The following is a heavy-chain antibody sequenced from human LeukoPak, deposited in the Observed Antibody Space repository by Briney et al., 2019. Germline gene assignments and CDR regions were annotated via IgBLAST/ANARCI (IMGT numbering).Heavy chain of an antibody. Sequence: GGSLRLSCAASGFTFSSYGMHWVRQAPGKGLEWVAVISYDGSNKYYADSVKGRFTISRDNSKNTMYLQMNSLRAEDTALYYCAKDISDSSGRPDYWGQGTLVTVSS. CDR3: AKDISDSSGRPDY. V-gene: IGHV3-30*18. J-gene: IGHJ4*02. CDR1: GFTFSSYG. D-gene: IGHD3-22*01. CDR2: ISYDGSNK.